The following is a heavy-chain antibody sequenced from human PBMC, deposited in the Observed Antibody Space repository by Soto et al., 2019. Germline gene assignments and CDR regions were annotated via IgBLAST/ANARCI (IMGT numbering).Heavy chain of an antibody. CDR2: INPSSGAT. V-gene: IGHV1-2*02. Sequence: AASVKVSCKASGYNFVAYYMHWVRQAPGQGLEWMGWINPSSGATNFAERFQGRVTMTSDTSISTFYMEIKRLNSDDTAVYFCAKDRKYGDYGYNFDYWGQGTLVTVSS. D-gene: IGHD2-21*02. J-gene: IGHJ4*02. CDR3: AKDRKYGDYGYNFDY. CDR1: GYNFVAYY.